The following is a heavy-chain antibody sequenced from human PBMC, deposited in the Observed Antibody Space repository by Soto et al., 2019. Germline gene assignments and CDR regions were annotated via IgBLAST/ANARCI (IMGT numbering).Heavy chain of an antibody. V-gene: IGHV3-48*02. Sequence: EVQLVESGGGLVQPGGSLRLSCAASGFTFRSYAMNWVRQAPGKGLEWVSYINSGSSTIYYADSAKGRFSISRDNAKNSLYLQMNSLRDEDTAVYFCVRDRGYTGYDLAYWGQGALVNVSS. D-gene: IGHD5-12*01. CDR1: GFTFRSYA. J-gene: IGHJ4*02. CDR2: INSGSSTI. CDR3: VRDRGYTGYDLAY.